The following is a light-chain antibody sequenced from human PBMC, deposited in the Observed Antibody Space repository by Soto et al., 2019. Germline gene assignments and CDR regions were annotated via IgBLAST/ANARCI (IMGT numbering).Light chain of an antibody. V-gene: IGKV1-5*01. J-gene: IGKJ1*01. Sequence: DIQMTQSPSTLSASVGDRVTITCRASRSLNTWLAWYQQRPGKAPKLLIYDASSLEKGVPSRFSGSGSGTEFTLTISSLQPDDFSTYYCQPYINYSWTVGQGTKVDI. CDR1: RSLNTW. CDR2: DAS. CDR3: QPYINYSWT.